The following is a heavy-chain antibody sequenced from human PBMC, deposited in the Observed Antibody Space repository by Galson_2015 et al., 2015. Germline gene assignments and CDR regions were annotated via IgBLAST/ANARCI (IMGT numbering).Heavy chain of an antibody. CDR2: ISYDGSNK. D-gene: IGHD3-16*01. CDR1: GFTFSSYG. CDR3: AGDDYVWGGSAFDI. V-gene: IGHV3-30*03. Sequence: SLRLSCAASGFTFSSYGMHWVRQAPGKGLEWVAVISYDGSNKYYADSVKGRFTISRDNSKNTLYLQMNSLRAEDTAVYYCAGDDYVWGGSAFDIWGQGTMVTVSS. J-gene: IGHJ3*02.